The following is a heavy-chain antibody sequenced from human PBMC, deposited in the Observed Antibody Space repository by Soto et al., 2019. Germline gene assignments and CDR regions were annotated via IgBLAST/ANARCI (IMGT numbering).Heavy chain of an antibody. V-gene: IGHV3-23*01. Sequence: EVQLLESGGGLVQPGGSLRLSCAASGFTFSSYAMSWVRQAPGKGLEWVSAISGSGGSTYYADSVKGWFTISRDNSKNTLYLQMNSLRAEDTAVYYCAKAPIHLYYYDSSEFGMDVWGQGTTVTVSS. CDR2: ISGSGGST. CDR1: GFTFSSYA. D-gene: IGHD3-22*01. CDR3: AKAPIHLYYYDSSEFGMDV. J-gene: IGHJ6*02.